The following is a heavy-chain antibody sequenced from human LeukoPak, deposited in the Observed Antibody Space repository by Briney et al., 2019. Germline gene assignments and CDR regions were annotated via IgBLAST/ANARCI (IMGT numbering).Heavy chain of an antibody. CDR2: ISSSSSYI. D-gene: IGHD4-17*01. J-gene: IGHJ4*02. CDR3: ARGDSIYGDYVAVYYFDY. CDR1: GFTFSSYS. V-gene: IGHV3-21*01. Sequence: GGSLRLSCAASGFTFSSYSMNWVRQAPGKGLEWVSSISSSSSYIYYADSVKGRFTISRDNAKNSLHLQMNSLRAEDTAVYYCARGDSIYGDYVAVYYFDYWGQGTLVTVSS.